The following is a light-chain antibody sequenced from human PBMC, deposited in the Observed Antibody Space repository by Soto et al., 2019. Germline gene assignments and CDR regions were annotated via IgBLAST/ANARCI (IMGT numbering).Light chain of an antibody. CDR3: QQYNNWPLST. V-gene: IGKV3-15*01. CDR1: QSVSSN. Sequence: EIVMTQSPATLSVSPGERATLSCRASQSVSSNLAWYQQKPGQAPRLLIYGASTRATGIPARFSGSGSGTEFTLTLSSLQSEDFAVYYCQQYNNWPLSTFGQGTKLEIK. CDR2: GAS. J-gene: IGKJ2*01.